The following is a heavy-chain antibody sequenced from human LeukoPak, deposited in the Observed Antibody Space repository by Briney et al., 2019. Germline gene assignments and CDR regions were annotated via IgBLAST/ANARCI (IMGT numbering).Heavy chain of an antibody. V-gene: IGHV3-48*03. D-gene: IGHD1-26*01. Sequence: GGSLRLSCAASGFTFSSYEMNWVRQAPGKGLEWVSYISSGGGTIYYADSVEGRFTISRDNAKNSLYLQMNSLRVEDTAVFFCARSRGSYFDYWGQGTLVIVSS. CDR3: ARSRGSYFDY. CDR2: ISSGGGTI. CDR1: GFTFSSYE. J-gene: IGHJ4*02.